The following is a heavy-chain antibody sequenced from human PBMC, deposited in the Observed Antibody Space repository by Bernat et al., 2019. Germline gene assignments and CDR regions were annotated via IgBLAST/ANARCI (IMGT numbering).Heavy chain of an antibody. V-gene: IGHV3-23*01. Sequence: EVQLLESGGGLVQPGGSLRLSCAASGFTFSSYAMSWVRQAPGKGLEWFSAISGSGGSTYYADSVKGRFTISRDNSKNTLYLQMNSLRAEDTAVYYCAKDGGYCSGGSCSGGFFDYWGQGTLVTVSS. J-gene: IGHJ4*02. CDR1: GFTFSSYA. D-gene: IGHD2-15*01. CDR3: AKDGGYCSGGSCSGGFFDY. CDR2: ISGSGGST.